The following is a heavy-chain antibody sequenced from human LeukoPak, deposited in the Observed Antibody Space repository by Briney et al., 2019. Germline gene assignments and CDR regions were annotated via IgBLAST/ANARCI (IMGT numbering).Heavy chain of an antibody. Sequence: GGSLRLSCAASGFTFSSYAMHWVRQAPGKGLERVAGISYDGSNKYYADSVKGRFTISRDNSKSTVYLQMNSLRDEDTAVYYCARPKMAVVTPLDYWGQGTLVTVSS. CDR1: GFTFSSYA. V-gene: IGHV3-30*04. D-gene: IGHD4-23*01. CDR2: ISYDGSNK. CDR3: ARPKMAVVTPLDY. J-gene: IGHJ4*02.